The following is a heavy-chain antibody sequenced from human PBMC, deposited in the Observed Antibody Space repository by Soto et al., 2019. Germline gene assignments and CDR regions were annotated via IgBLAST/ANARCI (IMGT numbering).Heavy chain of an antibody. Sequence: GASVKVSCKASGFTFTSSAVQWVRQARGQRLEWIGWIVVGSGNTNYAQKFQERVTITSDMSTSTAYMELSSLRSEDTAVYYCAAGATLECLSSPSDYWGQGTLVTVCS. J-gene: IGHJ4*02. CDR2: IVVGSGNT. V-gene: IGHV1-58*01. CDR3: AAGATLECLSSPSDY. D-gene: IGHD3-3*01. CDR1: GFTFTSSA.